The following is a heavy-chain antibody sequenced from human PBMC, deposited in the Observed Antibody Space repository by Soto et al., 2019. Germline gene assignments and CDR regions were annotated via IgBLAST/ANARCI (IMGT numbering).Heavy chain of an antibody. V-gene: IGHV2-5*02. Sequence: ESGPTLVNPTQTLTLTCTFSGFSLSTSGEGVGWIRQPPGKALEWLAVIYWDDDKRYSPSLKSRLTITKDTSKNHVVFTMTNVDTVDTATYYCAHKEPRMNHFDYWGQGTPVTVSS. CDR2: IYWDDDK. J-gene: IGHJ4*02. CDR1: GFSLSTSGEG. D-gene: IGHD2-8*01. CDR3: AHKEPRMNHFDY.